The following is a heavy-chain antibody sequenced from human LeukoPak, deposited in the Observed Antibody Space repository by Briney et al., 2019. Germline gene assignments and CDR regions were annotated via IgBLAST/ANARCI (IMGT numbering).Heavy chain of an antibody. J-gene: IGHJ6*03. CDR1: GGIFSSYA. CDR3: ARWRNMDYYYYYMDV. V-gene: IGHV1-69*06. Sequence: ASVKVSCKASGGIFSSYAISWVRQAPGQGLEWMGGIIPIFGTANYAQKFQGRVTITADKSTSTAYMELSSLRSEDTAVYYCARWRNMDYYYYYMDVWGKGTTVTVSS. D-gene: IGHD2/OR15-2a*01. CDR2: IIPIFGTA.